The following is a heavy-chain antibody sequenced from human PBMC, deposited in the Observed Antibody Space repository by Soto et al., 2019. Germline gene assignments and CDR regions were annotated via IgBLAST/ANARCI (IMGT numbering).Heavy chain of an antibody. Sequence: GGSLRLSCAASGFTFSSYGLHWVRQAPGKGLEWVAVIWYDGSNKYYADSVKGRFTISRDNSKNTLYLQMNSLRAEDTAVYYCARDVAVAGPFDYWGQGTRVTVSS. CDR1: GFTFSSYG. J-gene: IGHJ4*02. V-gene: IGHV3-33*01. CDR3: ARDVAVAGPFDY. D-gene: IGHD6-19*01. CDR2: IWYDGSNK.